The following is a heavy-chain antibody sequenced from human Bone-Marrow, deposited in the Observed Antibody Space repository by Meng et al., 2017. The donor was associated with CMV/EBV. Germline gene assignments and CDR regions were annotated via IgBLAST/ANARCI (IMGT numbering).Heavy chain of an antibody. CDR2: ISAYNGHT. Sequence: ASVKVSCKASGYTFTSHGINWVRQAPGQGLEWMAWISAYNGHTNYAQKFQGRVTVTADTSTSTAYMELRSLRSDDTAVYYCARSPGIAAADDTFDIWGQGTMVTVSS. CDR1: GYTFTSHG. CDR3: ARSPGIAAADDTFDI. D-gene: IGHD6-13*01. V-gene: IGHV1-18*01. J-gene: IGHJ3*02.